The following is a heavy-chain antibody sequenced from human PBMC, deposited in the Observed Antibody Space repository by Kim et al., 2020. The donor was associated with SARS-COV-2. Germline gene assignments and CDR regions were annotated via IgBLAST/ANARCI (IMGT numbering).Heavy chain of an antibody. D-gene: IGHD3-10*01. CDR3: ARGRFRGVIRSVRWFDP. CDR2: INHSGST. Sequence: SETLSLTCAVYGGSFSGYYWSWIRQPPGKGLEWIGEINHSGSTNYNPSLKSRVTISVDTSKNQFSLKLSSVTAADTAVYYCARGRFRGVIRSVRWFDPWGQGTLVTVSS. J-gene: IGHJ5*02. V-gene: IGHV4-34*01. CDR1: GGSFSGYY.